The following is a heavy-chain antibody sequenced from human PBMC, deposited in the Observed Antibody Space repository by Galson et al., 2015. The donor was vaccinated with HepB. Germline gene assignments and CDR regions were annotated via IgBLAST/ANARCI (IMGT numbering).Heavy chain of an antibody. CDR2: ISAYNGNT. D-gene: IGHD2-15*01. J-gene: IGHJ4*02. CDR1: GYTFTSYG. V-gene: IGHV1-18*01. Sequence: SVKVSCKASGYTFTSYGISWVRQAPGQGLEWMGWISAYNGNTNYAQKLQGRVTMTTDTSTSTAYMELRRLRSDDTAVYYCARDNFYGYCSGGNCYPFDYWCQGTLVTVSS. CDR3: ARDNFYGYCSGGNCYPFDY.